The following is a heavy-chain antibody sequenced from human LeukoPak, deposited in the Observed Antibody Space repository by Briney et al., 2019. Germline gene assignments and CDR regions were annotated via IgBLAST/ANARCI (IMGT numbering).Heavy chain of an antibody. CDR1: GFSFGSFW. J-gene: IGHJ4*02. D-gene: IGHD1-1*01. V-gene: IGHV3-7*01. Sequence: GGSLRLSCAASGFSFGSFWMTWIRQAPGKGLEWVGHINEDGSQTNYIDSVTGRFTISRDNTKDSLYLQMNSLSAEDTAVYFCVRDVGYFHFDSWGQGILVTVSS. CDR2: INEDGSQT. CDR3: VRDVGYFHFDS.